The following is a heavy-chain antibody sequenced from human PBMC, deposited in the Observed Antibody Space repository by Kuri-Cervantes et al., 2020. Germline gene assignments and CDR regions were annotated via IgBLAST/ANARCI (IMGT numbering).Heavy chain of an antibody. CDR1: GFTFSSYA. Sequence: GGSLRLSCAASGFTFSSYAMHWVRQAPGKGLEWVAVISYDGSNKYYADSVKGRFTISRDNSKNTLYLQMNSLRAEDTAVYYCAKGGMYMIVVVNDYWGQGTLVTVSS. D-gene: IGHD3-22*01. CDR2: ISYDGSNK. CDR3: AKGGMYMIVVVNDY. J-gene: IGHJ4*02. V-gene: IGHV3-30*04.